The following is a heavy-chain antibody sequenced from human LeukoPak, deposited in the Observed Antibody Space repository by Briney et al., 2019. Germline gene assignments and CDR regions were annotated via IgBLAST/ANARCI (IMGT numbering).Heavy chain of an antibody. D-gene: IGHD6-25*01. CDR3: ARVMVSGQRHMDV. V-gene: IGHV3-74*01. CDR1: GFTFSSYW. CDR2: INGDGSTT. J-gene: IGHJ6*03. Sequence: QSGGSLRLSCAPSGFTFSSYWMPWVRQGPGKGLVWVSRINGDGSTTYYADSVKGRFTISRDNAKNTLYLQMDSLRAEDTAVYYCARVMVSGQRHMDVWGKGTTVTVSS.